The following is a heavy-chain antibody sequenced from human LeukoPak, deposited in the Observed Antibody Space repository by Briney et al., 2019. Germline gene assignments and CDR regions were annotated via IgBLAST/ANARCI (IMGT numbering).Heavy chain of an antibody. CDR3: ARSGASSPDY. CDR1: GGSISSSSHY. Sequence: SETLSLTCTVSGGSISSSSHYWGWIRQPPGKGLEWIGSIYYSGSTYYNPSLKSRVTISVDTSKNQFSLKLSSVTAADTAVYYCARSGASSPDYWGQGTLVTVSS. CDR2: IYYSGST. J-gene: IGHJ4*02. D-gene: IGHD1-26*01. V-gene: IGHV4-39*07.